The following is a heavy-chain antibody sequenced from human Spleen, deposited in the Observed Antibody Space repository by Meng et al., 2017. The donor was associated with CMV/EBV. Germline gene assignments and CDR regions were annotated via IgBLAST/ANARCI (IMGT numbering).Heavy chain of an antibody. CDR3: CARGQAYDSSGYYQGAGGYYYYGMDV. J-gene: IGHJ6*02. CDR2: INAYNGNT. V-gene: IGHV1-18*01. CDR1: GYTFTSYG. D-gene: IGHD3-22*01. Sequence: ASVKVSCKASGYTFTSYGINWVRQAPGQGLEWMGWINAYNGNTNYAQKVQGRVTMTTDTSTSTAYMELRSLRSDDTAVYYCCARGQAYDSSGYYQGAGGYYYYGMDVWGQGTTVTVSS.